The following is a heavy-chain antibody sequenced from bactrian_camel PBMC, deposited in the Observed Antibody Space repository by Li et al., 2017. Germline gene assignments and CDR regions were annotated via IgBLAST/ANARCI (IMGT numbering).Heavy chain of an antibody. CDR2: IYTGGGST. J-gene: IGHJ4*01. V-gene: IGHV3S40*01. CDR1: GVTISSDC. D-gene: IGHD1*01. Sequence: VQLVESGGGSVQAGGSLRLSCAASGVTISSDCMGWFRQAPGKEREGIAAIYTGGGSTYYADSVKGRFTISQDNAKNTVFLQMDSLKPEDTGMYYCAAGRRGVRSWTDPDEFNYWGQGTQVTVS. CDR3: AAGRRGVRSWTDPDEFNY.